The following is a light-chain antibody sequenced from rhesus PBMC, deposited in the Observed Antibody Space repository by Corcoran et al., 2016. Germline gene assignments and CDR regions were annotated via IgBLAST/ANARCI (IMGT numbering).Light chain of an antibody. V-gene: IGKV3-24*04. Sequence: ETVVTQSPATLSLSPGERATLSCMSSHSVGSNLAWYQQQPGQAPRLLSYGASSRATGIPDRFRGRGSGTDFTITISSLEPEGVGIYYCQQSSSLFPFGPGAKLDVK. CDR3: QQSSSLFP. CDR1: HSVGSN. J-gene: IGKJ3*01. CDR2: GAS.